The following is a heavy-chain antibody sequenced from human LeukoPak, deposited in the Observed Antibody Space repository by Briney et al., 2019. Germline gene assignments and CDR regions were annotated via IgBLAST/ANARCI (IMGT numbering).Heavy chain of an antibody. Sequence: PGGSLRLSCAASGFTFSNYGLNWDRQAPGKGLEWVSHTSSSGSAKYYADSVKGRFTISRDNSKNTLYLQMNSLRAEDTAVYYCARGGEGMIVVVITAPLGMDVWGQGTTVTVSS. CDR1: GFTFSNYG. CDR2: TSSSGSAK. D-gene: IGHD3-22*01. J-gene: IGHJ6*02. CDR3: ARGGEGMIVVVITAPLGMDV. V-gene: IGHV3-48*01.